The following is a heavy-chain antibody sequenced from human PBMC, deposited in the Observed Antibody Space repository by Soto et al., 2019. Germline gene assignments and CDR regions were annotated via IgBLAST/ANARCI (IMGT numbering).Heavy chain of an antibody. CDR1: GDSISSSSYS. D-gene: IGHD3-10*01. Sequence: QLQLQESGPGLVKPSETLSLTCTVSGDSISSSSYSWVWIRQPPGKGLEWTGSILYSGNTFYNPSLESRVTMSVDTSRNQFSLKLKSVTAADTAVYYCARRGRMKEFDFWGQGTLVTVSS. J-gene: IGHJ4*02. CDR3: ARRGRMKEFDF. CDR2: ILYSGNT. V-gene: IGHV4-39*01.